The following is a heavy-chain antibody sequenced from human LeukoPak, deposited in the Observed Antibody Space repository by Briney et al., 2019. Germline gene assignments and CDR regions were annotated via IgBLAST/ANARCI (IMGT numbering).Heavy chain of an antibody. J-gene: IGHJ4*02. CDR3: ARDLGPYSSSSLDY. Sequence: SETLSLTFAVYGGSFSGYYWSWIRQPPGKGLEWIGEINHSGSTNYNPSLKSQVTISVDTSKNQLSLILSSVTSADTAVYYCARDLGPYSSSSLDYWGQGTLVTVSS. D-gene: IGHD6-6*01. CDR2: INHSGST. CDR1: GGSFSGYY. V-gene: IGHV4-34*01.